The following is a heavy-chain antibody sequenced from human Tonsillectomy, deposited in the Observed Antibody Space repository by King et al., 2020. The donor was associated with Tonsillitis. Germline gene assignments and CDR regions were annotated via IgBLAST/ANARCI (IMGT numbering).Heavy chain of an antibody. J-gene: IGHJ3*02. CDR1: GYTFTGYY. D-gene: IGHD3-10*01. V-gene: IGHV1-2*02. Sequence: QLVQSGAEVKKPGASVKVSCKASGYTFTGYYMHWVRQAPGQGLEWMGWINPNSGGTNYAQKFQGRVTMTRDTSISTAYMELSRLRSDDTAVYYCARQKVDVWFVRGCAVDIWGQGTMVTVSS. CDR2: INPNSGGT. CDR3: ARQKVDVWFVRGCAVDI.